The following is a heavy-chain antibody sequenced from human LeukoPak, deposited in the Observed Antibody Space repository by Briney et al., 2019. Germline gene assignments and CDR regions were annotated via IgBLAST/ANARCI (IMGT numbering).Heavy chain of an antibody. CDR2: LGYDGRGT. CDR3: ARLSGTYSRGGDH. Sequence: GGSLRLSCAASGFTFNNYAMHWVRQAPGKGLEWVSRLGYDGRGTNYADSVKGRFTISRDNAKNSLYLQMNSLRVEDSAVYYCARLSGTYSRGGDHWGQGTLVTVSS. CDR1: GFTFNNYA. J-gene: IGHJ4*02. D-gene: IGHD1-26*01. V-gene: IGHV3-74*01.